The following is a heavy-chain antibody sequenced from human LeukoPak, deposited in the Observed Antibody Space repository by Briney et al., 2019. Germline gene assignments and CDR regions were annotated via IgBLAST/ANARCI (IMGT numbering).Heavy chain of an antibody. CDR3: ARHGGGLFDY. D-gene: IGHD3-16*01. V-gene: IGHV4-39*01. CDR2: IYYSGRT. J-gene: IGHJ4*02. Sequence: SETLSLTCTVSGGSISSSSYYWGWIRQPPGKGLEWIGRIYYSGRTYYNPSLKSRVTISVDTSKNQFSLKLSSVTAADTAVYYCARHGGGLFDYWGQGTLVTVSS. CDR1: GGSISSSSYY.